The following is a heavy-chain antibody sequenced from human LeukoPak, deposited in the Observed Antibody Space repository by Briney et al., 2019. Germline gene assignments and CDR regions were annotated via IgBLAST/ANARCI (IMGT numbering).Heavy chain of an antibody. CDR3: ARPRYYYYGMDV. D-gene: IGHD6-6*01. Sequence: GGSLRLSCAASGFTFSSYGMHWVRQAPGKGLEWVAVIWYDGSNKYYADSVKGRFTISRDNSKNTLYLQMNSLRAEDTAVYYCARPRYYYYGMDVWGQGTTVTVSS. CDR1: GFTFSSYG. J-gene: IGHJ6*02. V-gene: IGHV3-33*01. CDR2: IWYDGSNK.